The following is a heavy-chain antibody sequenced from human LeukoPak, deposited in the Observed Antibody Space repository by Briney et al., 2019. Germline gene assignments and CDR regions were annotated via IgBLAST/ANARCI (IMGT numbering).Heavy chain of an antibody. D-gene: IGHD3-16*01. J-gene: IGHJ6*03. V-gene: IGHV3-21*01. CDR3: ARDKDYVRYYYMDV. CDR2: ISSSSSYI. Sequence: PGGSLRLSCAASGFTFSSYSMNWVRQAPGKGLEWVSSISSSSSYIYYADSVKGRFTISRDNSKNALYLQMNSLRAEDTAVYYCARDKDYVRYYYMDVWGKGTTVTVSS. CDR1: GFTFSSYS.